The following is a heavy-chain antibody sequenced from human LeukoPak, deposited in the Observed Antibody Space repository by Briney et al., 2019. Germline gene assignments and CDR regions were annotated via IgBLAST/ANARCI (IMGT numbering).Heavy chain of an antibody. CDR1: GHTFTSYG. CDR2: ISAYNGNT. Sequence: ASAKVSCKASGHTFTSYGISWVRQAPGQGLEWMGWISAYNGNTNYAQKLQGRVTMTTDTSTSTAYMELRSLRSDDTAVYYCARDVDTAMVDYWGQGTLVTVSS. D-gene: IGHD5-18*01. V-gene: IGHV1-18*04. CDR3: ARDVDTAMVDY. J-gene: IGHJ4*02.